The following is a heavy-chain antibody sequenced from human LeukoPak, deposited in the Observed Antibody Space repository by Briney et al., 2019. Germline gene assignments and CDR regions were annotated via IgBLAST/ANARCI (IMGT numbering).Heavy chain of an antibody. CDR3: ARGKGSYYYYMDV. V-gene: IGHV3-20*04. Sequence: PGGSLRLSCVASGFTLEDYGMSWVRQAPGKGLEWVSGINWNGGSTGYADSVKGRFTISRDNAKNSLYLQMNSLRAEDTAVYYCARGKGSYYYYMDVWGKGTTVTISS. D-gene: IGHD3-10*01. J-gene: IGHJ6*03. CDR1: GFTLEDYG. CDR2: INWNGGST.